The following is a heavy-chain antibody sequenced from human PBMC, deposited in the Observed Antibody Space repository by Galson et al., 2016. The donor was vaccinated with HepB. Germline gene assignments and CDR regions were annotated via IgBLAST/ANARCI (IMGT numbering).Heavy chain of an antibody. CDR2: IWHDGNNK. CDR3: ARDLNTAVFNVANFDN. D-gene: IGHD6-19*01. CDR1: GFTFSRYG. Sequence: SLRLSCAASGFTFSRYGMHWVRQAPGKGLEWVAVIWHDGNNKYYADSAKGRFTIARDNSQSTLYLQMSSLRAEDTALYYCARDLNTAVFNVANFDNWGQGTLVTVSS. J-gene: IGHJ4*02. V-gene: IGHV3-33*01.